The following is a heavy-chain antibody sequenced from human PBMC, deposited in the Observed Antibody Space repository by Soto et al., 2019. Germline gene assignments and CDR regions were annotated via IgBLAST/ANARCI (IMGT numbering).Heavy chain of an antibody. Sequence: PSETRCRPWPFSGCTLRYGVFSCIWLQPSPGKGLEWIGYISHLENTYFHPSFKSRLTMSIDRSRNQFSLNLSSVTAADRAVYYCVRGGGYDPFDYWGQGVLVTV. CDR3: VRGGGYDPFDY. V-gene: IGHV4-30-2*06. CDR1: GCTLRYGVFS. J-gene: IGHJ4*02. D-gene: IGHD5-12*01. CDR2: ISHLENT.